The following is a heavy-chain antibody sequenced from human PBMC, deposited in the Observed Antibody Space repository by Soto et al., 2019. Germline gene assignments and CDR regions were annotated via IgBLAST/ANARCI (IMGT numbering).Heavy chain of an antibody. CDR1: GYTFTSYY. V-gene: IGHV1-46*01. D-gene: IGHD3-22*01. CDR3: ARDDSSGSLDY. J-gene: IGHJ4*02. CDR2: INPSGGST. Sequence: ASVKVSCKASGYTFTSYYMHWVRQAPGQGLEWMGIINPSGGSTSYAQKFQGRVTITRDESTSTAYMELSSLRSEDTAVYYCARDDSSGSLDYWGQGTLVTVSS.